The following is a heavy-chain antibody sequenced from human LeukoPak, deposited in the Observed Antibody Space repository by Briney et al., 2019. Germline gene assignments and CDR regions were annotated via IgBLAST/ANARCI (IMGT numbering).Heavy chain of an antibody. D-gene: IGHD6-13*01. V-gene: IGHV3-7*01. Sequence: PGGSLRLSCAASGFTFSSYWMTWVRQAPGKGLEWVANIKPDGSVGYYVDSVRGRLLISRDNAGNSLYLQMNSLRVEDTAVYYCTQNLVAAAGDHWGQGTLLIVSS. CDR1: GFTFSSYW. J-gene: IGHJ4*02. CDR2: IKPDGSVG. CDR3: TQNLVAAAGDH.